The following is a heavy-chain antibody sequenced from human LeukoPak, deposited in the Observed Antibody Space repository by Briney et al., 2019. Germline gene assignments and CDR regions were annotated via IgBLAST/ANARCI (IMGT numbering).Heavy chain of an antibody. CDR3: AREGPIFGVVITNDAFDI. CDR1: GFTFSSYS. Sequence: GGSLRLSCAASGFTFSSYSMNWVRQAPGKGLEWVSSISSSSSYIYYADSVKGRFTISRDNAKNSLYLQMNSLRAEDTAVYYCAREGPIFGVVITNDAFDIWGQGTMVTVSS. V-gene: IGHV3-21*01. CDR2: ISSSSSYI. J-gene: IGHJ3*02. D-gene: IGHD3-3*01.